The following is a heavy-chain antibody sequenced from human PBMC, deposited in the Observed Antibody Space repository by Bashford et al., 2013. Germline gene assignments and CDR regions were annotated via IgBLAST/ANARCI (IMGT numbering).Heavy chain of an antibody. J-gene: IGHJ6*02. D-gene: IGHD2-2*01. CDR3: ARDRGFTYCSSTSCSYYYYYYGMDV. Sequence: SWIRQPPGKGLEWIGYIYYSGSTYYNPSLKSRVTISVDTSKNQFSLKLSSVTAADTAVYYCARDRGFTYCSSTSCSYYYYYYGMDVWGQGTTVTVSS. CDR2: IYYSGST. V-gene: IGHV4-31*02.